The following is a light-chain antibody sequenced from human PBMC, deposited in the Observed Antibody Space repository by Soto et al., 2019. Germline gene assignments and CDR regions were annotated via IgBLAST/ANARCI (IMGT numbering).Light chain of an antibody. Sequence: DIQMTQSPSALSASVGDRVTITCRAGQNISSWLAWYQQKAGKAPKSLIYDASSLESGVPSRMSGSGSGTEFTLTIANLQPDDSATYYCQHYKAFSPWTFGQGTKVDIK. CDR3: QHYKAFSPWT. J-gene: IGKJ1*01. CDR1: QNISSW. CDR2: DAS. V-gene: IGKV1-5*01.